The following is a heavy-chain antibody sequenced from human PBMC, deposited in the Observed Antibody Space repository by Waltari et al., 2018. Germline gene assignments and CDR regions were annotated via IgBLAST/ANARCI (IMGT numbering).Heavy chain of an antibody. CDR2: IYYSGST. J-gene: IGHJ4*02. CDR1: GGSISSHY. Sequence: QVQLQESGPGLVKPSETLSLTCTVSGGSISSHYWSWLRQPPGKGLEWIGYIYYSGSTNYNPSLKSRVTISVDTSKNQFSLKLSSVTAADTAVYYCARGPTIFGVVIRGFDYWGQGTLVTVSS. V-gene: IGHV4-59*11. CDR3: ARGPTIFGVVIRGFDY. D-gene: IGHD3-3*01.